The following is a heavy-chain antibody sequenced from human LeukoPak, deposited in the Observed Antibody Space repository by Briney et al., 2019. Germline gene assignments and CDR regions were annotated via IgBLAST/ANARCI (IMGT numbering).Heavy chain of an antibody. J-gene: IGHJ4*02. CDR1: GGTFSTDA. CDR2: IIPIFDTA. D-gene: IGHD3-9*01. V-gene: IGHV1-69*13. CDR3: ARDLLGSHTGYSSGAWDY. Sequence: GASVKVSCKASGGTFSTDAISWVRQAPGQGLEWMGGIIPIFDTADYAQKFQGRLTITADESTSTAYMELSSLRAEDTAVYYCARDLLGSHTGYSSGAWDYWGQGTQVTVSS.